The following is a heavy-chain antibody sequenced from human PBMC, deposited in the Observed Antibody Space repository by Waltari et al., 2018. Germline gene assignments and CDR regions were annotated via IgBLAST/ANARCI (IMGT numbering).Heavy chain of an antibody. CDR2: INHSGST. CDR3: AREISREMATALYYFDY. V-gene: IGHV4-34*01. Sequence: QVQLQQWGAGLLKPSETLSLTCAVYGGSFSGYYWSWIGQPPGKGLEWIGEINHSGSTNYNPSLKSRVTISVDTSKNQFSLKLSSVTAADTAVYYCAREISREMATALYYFDYWGQGTLVTVSS. J-gene: IGHJ4*02. CDR1: GGSFSGYY. D-gene: IGHD5-18*01.